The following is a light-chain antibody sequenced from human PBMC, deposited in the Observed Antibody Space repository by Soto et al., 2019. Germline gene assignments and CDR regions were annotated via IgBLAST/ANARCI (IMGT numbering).Light chain of an antibody. V-gene: IGKV3-20*01. CDR3: QQYGSSHRT. CDR2: GAS. J-gene: IGKJ4*01. CDR1: QSVSSNY. Sequence: EIVLTQSPGTLSLSPGERATLSCRASQSVSSNYLAWYQQKPGQAPRLLIYGASRRATGIPDRFSGSGSGTDFTLTISRLEPEDFAVYYCQQYGSSHRTFGGGKKVQIK.